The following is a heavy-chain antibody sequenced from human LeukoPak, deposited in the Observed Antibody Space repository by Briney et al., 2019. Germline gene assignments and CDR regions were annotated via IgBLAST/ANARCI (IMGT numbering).Heavy chain of an antibody. Sequence: SETLSLTCTVSGGSISSSSYYWGWIRQPPGKGLEWFGCIYYSGSTYYNPSLTRRVTISVDTSKNQFSLKLNSVTAADTAAYYCARTEADYVATAGTYFDYWGQGTRVTVTS. V-gene: IGHV4-39*01. CDR3: ARTEADYVATAGTYFDY. CDR2: IYYSGST. CDR1: GGSISSSSYY. D-gene: IGHD6-13*01. J-gene: IGHJ4*02.